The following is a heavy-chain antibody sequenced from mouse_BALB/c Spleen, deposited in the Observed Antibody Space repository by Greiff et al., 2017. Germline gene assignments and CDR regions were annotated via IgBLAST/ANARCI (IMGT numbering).Heavy chain of an antibody. CDR3: AGEGYYGSSPRFAY. V-gene: IGHV14-3*02. J-gene: IGHJ3*01. CDR1: GFNIKNTY. D-gene: IGHD1-1*01. Sequence: VHVKQSGAELVKPGASVKLSCTASGFNIKNTYMHWVKQRPEQGLEWIGRIDPANGNTKYDPKFQGKATITADTSSNTAYLQLSSLTSEDTAVYYCAGEGYYGSSPRFAYWGQGTLVTVSA. CDR2: IDPANGNT.